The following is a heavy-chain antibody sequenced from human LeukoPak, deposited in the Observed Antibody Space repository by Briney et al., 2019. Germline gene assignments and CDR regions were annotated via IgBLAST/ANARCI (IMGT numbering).Heavy chain of an antibody. V-gene: IGHV1-69*05. J-gene: IGHJ3*02. CDR3: AGVRHDYGDYGAFDI. Sequence: GASVKVSCKASGGTFSSYAISWVRQAPGQGLEWMGGIIPIFGTANYAQKFQGRVTITTDESTSTAYMELSSLRSEVTAVYYCAGVRHDYGDYGAFDIWGQGTMVTVSS. CDR1: GGTFSSYA. CDR2: IIPIFGTA. D-gene: IGHD4-17*01.